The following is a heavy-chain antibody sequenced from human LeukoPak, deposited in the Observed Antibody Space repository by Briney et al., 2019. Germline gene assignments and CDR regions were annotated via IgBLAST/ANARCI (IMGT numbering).Heavy chain of an antibody. J-gene: IGHJ5*02. V-gene: IGHV4-61*02. CDR1: GGSISSGSYY. CDR2: IYTSGST. CDR3: ARDHFGNWFDP. D-gene: IGHD3-10*01. Sequence: SETLSLTCTVSGGSISSGSYYWSWIRQPAGKGLEWIGRIYTSGSTNYNPSLKSRVTISVDTSKNQFSLKLSSVTAADTAVYYCARDHFGNWFDPWGQGTLVTVSS.